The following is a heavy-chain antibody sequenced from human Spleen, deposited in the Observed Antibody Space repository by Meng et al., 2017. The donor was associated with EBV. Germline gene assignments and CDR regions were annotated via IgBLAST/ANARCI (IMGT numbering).Heavy chain of an antibody. V-gene: IGHV3-74*01. Sequence: VRLVGSGGASVQPGGSLRLSCAASGFTFSSYWMHWVRQAPGKGLVWISRINEDGRTTSYADSVKGRFTISRDNAKNTVYLQMNNVRVEDTAVYYCAKDCFGAKDSWGQGTLVTVSS. CDR1: GFTFSSYW. CDR2: INEDGRTT. CDR3: AKDCFGAKDS. D-gene: IGHD1-26*01. J-gene: IGHJ4*02.